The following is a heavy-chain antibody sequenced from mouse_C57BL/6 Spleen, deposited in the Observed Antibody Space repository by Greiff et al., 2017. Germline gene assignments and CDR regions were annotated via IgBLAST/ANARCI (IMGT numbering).Heavy chain of an antibody. D-gene: IGHD3-2*02. CDR1: GFTFSDYG. V-gene: IGHV5-17*01. CDR2: ISSGSSTI. J-gene: IGHJ4*01. CDR3: AITAQAYGYAMDY. Sequence: EVKLVESGGGLVKPGGSLKLSCAASGFTFSDYGMHWVRQAPEKGLEWVAYISSGSSTIYYADTVKGRFTISRDNAKNTLFLQMTSLRSEDTAMYYCAITAQAYGYAMDYWGQGTSVTVSS.